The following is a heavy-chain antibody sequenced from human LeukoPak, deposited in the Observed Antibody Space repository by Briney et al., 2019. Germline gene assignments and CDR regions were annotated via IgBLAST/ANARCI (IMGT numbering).Heavy chain of an antibody. CDR1: GGTFSSYA. Sequence: ASVKVSCKASGGTFSSYAISWVRQAPGQGLERMGGIIPIFGTANYAQKFQGRVTITADESTSTAYMELSSLRSEDTAVYYCARELELTCYYYGMDVWGQGTTVTVSS. V-gene: IGHV1-69*13. CDR3: ARELELTCYYYGMDV. CDR2: IIPIFGTA. J-gene: IGHJ6*02. D-gene: IGHD1-7*01.